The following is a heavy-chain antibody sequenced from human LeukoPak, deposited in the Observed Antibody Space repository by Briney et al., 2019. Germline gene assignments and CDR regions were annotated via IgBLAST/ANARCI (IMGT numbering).Heavy chain of an antibody. J-gene: IGHJ4*02. CDR2: IIPILGVT. D-gene: IGHD2-8*01. Sequence: ASVMVSCKASGVTLSTYFITWVRQAPGRGLEWMGRIIPILGVTNNAQKFQGRVTITADKSTSTAYMELSSLTSEDTAAYYCAMGRLGEWSPYWGQGSLVTVSS. V-gene: IGHV1-69*02. CDR3: AMGRLGEWSPY. CDR1: GVTLSTYF.